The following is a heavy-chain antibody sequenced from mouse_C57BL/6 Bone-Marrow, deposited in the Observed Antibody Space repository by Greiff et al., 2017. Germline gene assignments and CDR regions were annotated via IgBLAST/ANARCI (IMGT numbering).Heavy chain of an antibody. CDR1: GYTFTDYY. Sequence: QVQLQQSGAELVRPGASVKLSCKASGYTFTDYYINWVKQRPGQGLEWIARIYPGSGNTYYNEKFKGKATLTAEKSSSTAYMQLSSLTSEDSAVYFCARSHYYGSSYGRWFAYWGQGTLVTVSA. D-gene: IGHD1-1*01. J-gene: IGHJ3*01. CDR3: ARSHYYGSSYGRWFAY. CDR2: IYPGSGNT. V-gene: IGHV1-76*01.